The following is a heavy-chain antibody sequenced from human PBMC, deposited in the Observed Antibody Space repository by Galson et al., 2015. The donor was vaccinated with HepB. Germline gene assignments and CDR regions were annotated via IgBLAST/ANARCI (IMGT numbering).Heavy chain of an antibody. V-gene: IGHV1-69*13. J-gene: IGHJ5*02. CDR3: VVRGSNNWFDP. D-gene: IGHD2-8*01. Sequence: SVKVSCKASGGTFSSYAISWVRQAPGQGLEWMGGIIPIFGTANYAQKFQGRVTITADESTSTAYMELSSLRSKDTAVYYCVVRGSNNWFDPWGQGTLVTVSS. CDR1: GGTFSSYA. CDR2: IIPIFGTA.